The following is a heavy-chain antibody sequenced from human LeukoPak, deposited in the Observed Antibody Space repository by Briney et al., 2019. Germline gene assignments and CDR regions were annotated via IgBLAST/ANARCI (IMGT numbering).Heavy chain of an antibody. CDR1: GYTFSSFG. CDR2: ISTDKSNT. D-gene: IGHD1-26*01. CDR3: ARRSGTYSDFDY. J-gene: IGHJ4*02. V-gene: IGHV1-18*01. Sequence: GASVKVSCKASGYTFSSFGISWVRQAPGQGLEWMGGISTDKSNTNHAHKFQGRVTMTTDTSTSTAYMELRSLRSDDTAVYYCARRSGTYSDFDYWGQGTLVTVSS.